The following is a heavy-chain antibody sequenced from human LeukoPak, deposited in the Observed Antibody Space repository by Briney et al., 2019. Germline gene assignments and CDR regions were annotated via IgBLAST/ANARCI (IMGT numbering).Heavy chain of an antibody. V-gene: IGHV4-59*01. Sequence: SETLSLTCTVSGGSFSSYYWSWIRQPPGKGLEWIGYIYYSGSTNYNPSLKSRVTISVDTSKNQFSLKLSSVTAADTAVYYCARGGPYSSVWYYFAYWGQGTLVTASS. D-gene: IGHD6-19*01. CDR3: ARGGPYSSVWYYFAY. CDR2: IYYSGST. CDR1: GGSFSSYY. J-gene: IGHJ4*02.